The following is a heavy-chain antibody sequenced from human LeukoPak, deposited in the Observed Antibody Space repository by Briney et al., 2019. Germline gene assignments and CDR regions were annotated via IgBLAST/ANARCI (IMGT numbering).Heavy chain of an antibody. CDR2: VSAYNGNT. V-gene: IGHV1-18*01. CDR1: GYTFTSYG. D-gene: IGHD3-3*01. Sequence: ASVKVSCKASGYTFTSYGISWMRQAPGQGREWMGWVSAYNGNTNYAQKLQGRVTMTTDTSTSTAYMELRSLRSDDTAVYYCARSPRITIFGDRNYFDYWGQGTLVTVSS. CDR3: ARSPRITIFGDRNYFDY. J-gene: IGHJ4*02.